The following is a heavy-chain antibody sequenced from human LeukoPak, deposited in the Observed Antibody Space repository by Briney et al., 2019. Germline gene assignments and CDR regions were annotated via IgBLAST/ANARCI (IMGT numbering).Heavy chain of an antibody. J-gene: IGHJ5*02. CDR1: GYTFTGYY. CDR3: ARDSSSGWYGNWFDP. D-gene: IGHD6-19*01. CDR2: INPNSGGT. Sequence: ASVKVSCKASGYTFTGYYMHWVRQAPGQGLEWMGWINPNSGGTNYAQKFQGRVTMTRDTSISTAYRELSRLRSDDTAVYYCARDSSSGWYGNWFDPWGQGTLVTVSS. V-gene: IGHV1-2*02.